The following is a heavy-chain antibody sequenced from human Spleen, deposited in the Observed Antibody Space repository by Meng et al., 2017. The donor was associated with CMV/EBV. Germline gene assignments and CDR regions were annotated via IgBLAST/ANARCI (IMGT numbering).Heavy chain of an antibody. V-gene: IGHV1-69*05. CDR1: GYTFTSYY. J-gene: IGHJ6*02. D-gene: IGHD1-20*01. Sequence: SVKVSCKASGYTFTSYYMHWVRQAPGQGLEWMGGIIPIFGTANYAQKFQGRVTITTDESTSTAYMELSSLRSEDTAVYYCARDAFITGTTYYYGMDVWGQGTTVTVSS. CDR2: IIPIFGTA. CDR3: ARDAFITGTTYYYGMDV.